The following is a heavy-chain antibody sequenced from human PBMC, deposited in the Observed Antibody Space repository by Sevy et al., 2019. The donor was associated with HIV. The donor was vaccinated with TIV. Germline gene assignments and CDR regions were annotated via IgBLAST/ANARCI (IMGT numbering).Heavy chain of an antibody. J-gene: IGHJ6*02. D-gene: IGHD4-17*01. Sequence: GGSLRLSCAASGFTFSSYAMSWVRQAPGKGLEWVSAISGSGGSTYYADSVKGRFTISRDNSKNTQYLQMNSLRAEDTAVYYCAKGGTTVTNYYYYYGMDVWGQGTTVTVSS. CDR1: GFTFSSYA. V-gene: IGHV3-23*01. CDR3: AKGGTTVTNYYYYYGMDV. CDR2: ISGSGGST.